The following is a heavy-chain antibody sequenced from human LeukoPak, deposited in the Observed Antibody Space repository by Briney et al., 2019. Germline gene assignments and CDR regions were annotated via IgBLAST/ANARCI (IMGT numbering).Heavy chain of an antibody. CDR3: TRLDDSSGYDY. V-gene: IGHV3-73*01. CDR2: IRSKANSYAT. Sequence: GGSLRLSCAASGFTFSGSATHWVRQASGKGLEWVGRIRSKANSYATAYAASVKGRFTISRDDSKNTAYLQMNSLKTEDTAVYYCTRLDDSSGYDYWGQGTLVTVSS. CDR1: GFTFSGSA. D-gene: IGHD3-22*01. J-gene: IGHJ4*02.